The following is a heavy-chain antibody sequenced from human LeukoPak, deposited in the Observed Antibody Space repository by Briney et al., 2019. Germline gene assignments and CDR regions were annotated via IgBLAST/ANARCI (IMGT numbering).Heavy chain of an antibody. J-gene: IGHJ4*02. V-gene: IGHV3-48*03. Sequence: GGSLSPSYAASGFTFSGYEMNWVRQAPGKGLEWVSYISTSGSTIYYADSVKGRFTISRDNAKNSLYLQMNSLRAEDTAVYYCARDPSDSYFDDWGQGTLVTVSS. CDR1: GFTFSGYE. CDR3: ARDPSDSYFDD. D-gene: IGHD3-22*01. CDR2: ISTSGSTI.